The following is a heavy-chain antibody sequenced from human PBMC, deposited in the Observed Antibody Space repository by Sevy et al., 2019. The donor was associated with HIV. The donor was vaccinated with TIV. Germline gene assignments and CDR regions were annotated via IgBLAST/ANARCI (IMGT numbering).Heavy chain of an antibody. CDR2: IYYSGST. J-gene: IGHJ6*02. D-gene: IGHD3-22*01. V-gene: IGHV4-31*03. CDR3: ARLMNYYDSSGYPSGPGMDV. Sequence: SETLSLTCTVSGGSISSGGYYWSWIRQHPGKGLEWIGYIYYSGSTYYNPSLKSRVTISVDTSKNQFSLKLSSVTAVDTAVYYCARLMNYYDSSGYPSGPGMDVWGQGTTVTVSS. CDR1: GGSISSGGYY.